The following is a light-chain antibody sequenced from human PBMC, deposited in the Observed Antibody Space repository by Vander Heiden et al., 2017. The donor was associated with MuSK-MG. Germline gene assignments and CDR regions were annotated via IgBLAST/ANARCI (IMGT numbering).Light chain of an antibody. J-gene: IGKJ3*01. CDR3: QQDDNLPFT. CDR2: DAS. Sequence: DIQMTQSPSSLSASVGDRVTITCQASQDISNYLNWYQQKPGKAPKLLIYDASNLETGVPSRFSGSGSGTDFTFTISSLQPEDIATYYCQQDDNLPFTFGYGTKVXIK. V-gene: IGKV1-33*01. CDR1: QDISNY.